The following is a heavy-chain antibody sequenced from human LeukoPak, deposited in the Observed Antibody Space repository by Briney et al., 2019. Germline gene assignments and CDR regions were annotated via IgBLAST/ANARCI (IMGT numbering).Heavy chain of an antibody. Sequence: GGSLRLSCAASGFTFRSYWMTWIRQAPGTGLEWLANINQDGSVINYVDSVRGRFTISRDNAKYSLYLQLNSLRAEDTAVYYCARDIAYHAFDIWGQGTMVTVSS. CDR3: ARDIAYHAFDI. D-gene: IGHD2-15*01. V-gene: IGHV3-7*01. J-gene: IGHJ3*02. CDR1: GFTFRSYW. CDR2: INQDGSVI.